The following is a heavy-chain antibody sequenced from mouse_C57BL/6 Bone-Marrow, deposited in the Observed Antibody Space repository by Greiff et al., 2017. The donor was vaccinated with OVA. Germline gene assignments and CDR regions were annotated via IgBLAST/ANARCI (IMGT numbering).Heavy chain of an antibody. V-gene: IGHV1-9*01. J-gene: IGHJ4*01. CDR2: LLPGCGST. CDR3: AREGEDYDRRMDY. CDR1: GYTFTGYW. Sequence: QVQLQQSGAELMKPGASVKLSCKATGYTFTGYWIEWVKQRPGHGLEWIGELLPGCGSTNYNEKFKGKAPFTADTSSNTAYMQLSSLITEDSANYYGAREGEDYDRRMDYWGQGTSVTVSS. D-gene: IGHD2-4*01.